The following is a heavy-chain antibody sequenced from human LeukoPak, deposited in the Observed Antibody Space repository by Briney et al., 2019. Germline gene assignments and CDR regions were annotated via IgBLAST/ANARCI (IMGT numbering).Heavy chain of an antibody. CDR2: ISGSGGST. CDR3: AKDRASSGYQGYMDV. CDR1: GFTFSSYA. J-gene: IGHJ6*03. V-gene: IGHV3-23*01. Sequence: GGSLRLCWAASGFTFSSYAMSWVRQARGEGLEWVSAISGSGGSTYYADSVKGRFTISRDNSKNTLYLQMNSLRAEDTAVYYCAKDRASSGYQGYMDVWGKGTTVTVSS. D-gene: IGHD3-22*01.